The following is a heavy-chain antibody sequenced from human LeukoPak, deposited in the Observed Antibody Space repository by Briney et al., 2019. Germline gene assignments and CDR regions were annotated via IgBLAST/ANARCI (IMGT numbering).Heavy chain of an antibody. Sequence: PGGSLRLSCAASGFTFSSYWMHWVRQAPGKGLVWVSRINSDGSSTSYADSVKGRFTISRGNAKNTLYLQMNSLRAEDTAVYYCARGREVDWFDPWGQGTLVTVSS. CDR3: ARGREVDWFDP. CDR1: GFTFSSYW. V-gene: IGHV3-74*01. J-gene: IGHJ5*02. CDR2: INSDGSST. D-gene: IGHD1-26*01.